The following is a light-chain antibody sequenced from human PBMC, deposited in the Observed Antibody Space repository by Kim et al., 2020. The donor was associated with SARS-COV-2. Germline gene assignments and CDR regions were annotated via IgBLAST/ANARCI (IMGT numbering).Light chain of an antibody. CDR2: GAS. CDR1: QDIRND. V-gene: IGKV1-17*01. CDR3: LQHNTYPST. Sequence: DIQMTQSPSSLSASVGDRVTITFRASQDIRNDLGWYQQNPGRAPKRLIYGASSLQSGVPSRFSGSGSGTEFTLTISSLQPEDFATYFCLQHNTYPSTFGQGTRLEIK. J-gene: IGKJ5*01.